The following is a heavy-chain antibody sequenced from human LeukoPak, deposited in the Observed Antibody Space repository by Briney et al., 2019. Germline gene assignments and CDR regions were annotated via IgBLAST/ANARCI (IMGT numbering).Heavy chain of an antibody. V-gene: IGHV6-1*01. CDR2: TYYRSKWYN. D-gene: IGHD3-10*01. J-gene: IGHJ4*02. CDR1: GDSVSSNSAA. Sequence: SQTLSLTFAISGDSVSSNSAAWNWLTQSPSRGLEWLGNTYYRSKWYNDYAISVKSRITINPDTSKNQFSLQLNSVTPEDTAVYYCARVVYYGSGSYTFDYWGQGTLVTVSS. CDR3: ARVVYYGSGSYTFDY.